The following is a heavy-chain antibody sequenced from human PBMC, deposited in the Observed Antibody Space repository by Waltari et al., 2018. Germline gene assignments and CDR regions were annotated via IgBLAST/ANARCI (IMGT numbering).Heavy chain of an antibody. CDR1: VVSVTTNRPY. V-gene: IGHV4-39*01. Sequence: QLQLQESGPGLVKPSETMSLTCRVPVVSVTTNRPYGGWIRQPPGQGLEWIGTISYNGATYSSPSLRSRVTIFRDTSKNQLSLKLGSVTAADTAFYYCATYIGASLGTAAFDVWGQGTMVTVSS. D-gene: IGHD5-12*01. J-gene: IGHJ3*01. CDR2: ISYNGAT. CDR3: ATYIGASLGTAAFDV.